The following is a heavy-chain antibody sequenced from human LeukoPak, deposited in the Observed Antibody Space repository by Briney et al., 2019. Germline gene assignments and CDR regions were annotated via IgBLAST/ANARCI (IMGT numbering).Heavy chain of an antibody. CDR3: ARPTVAVGYYYGMDV. CDR2: IDPSDSYT. J-gene: IGHJ6*02. Sequence: GESLKISCKGSGHSFTSYWISWVRQMPGKGLEWMGRIDPSDSYTNYSPSFQGHVTISADKSISTAYLQWSSLKASDTAMYYCARPTVAVGYYYGMDVWGQGTTVTVSS. CDR1: GHSFTSYW. V-gene: IGHV5-10-1*01. D-gene: IGHD4-11*01.